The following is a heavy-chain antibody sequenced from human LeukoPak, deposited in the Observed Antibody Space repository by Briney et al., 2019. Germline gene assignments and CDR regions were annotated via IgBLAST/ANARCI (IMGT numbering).Heavy chain of an antibody. V-gene: IGHV1-3*01. CDR1: GYTFTSYA. CDR2: INAGNGNT. CDR3: VREHDFWSPYAFDT. D-gene: IGHD3-3*01. Sequence: ASVKVSCKTSGYTFTSYAIQWVRQAPGQRLEWMGWINAGNGNTKYSERLQGRVTITRDTSASTVYMELRTLRSEDTAVYYCVREHDFWSPYAFDTWGQGTMVTVSS. J-gene: IGHJ3*02.